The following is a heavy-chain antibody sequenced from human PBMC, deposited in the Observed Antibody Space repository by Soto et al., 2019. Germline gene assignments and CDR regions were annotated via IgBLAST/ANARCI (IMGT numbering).Heavy chain of an antibody. CDR2: ISYDGSHK. CDR1: GFTFSNFA. V-gene: IGHV3-30-3*01. J-gene: IGHJ6*02. D-gene: IGHD2-15*01. CDR3: ARDYSYQRAMDV. Sequence: PGGSLRLSCAASGFTFSNFAMYWVRQAPGKGLEWVTVISYDGSHKYYADSVKGRFTISRDNSKNTLYLQMSNLRAEDSAVYFCARDYSYQRAMDVWGQGTTVTVSS.